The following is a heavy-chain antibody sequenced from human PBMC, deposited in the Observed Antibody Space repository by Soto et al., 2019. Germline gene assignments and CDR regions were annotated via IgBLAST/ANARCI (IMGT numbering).Heavy chain of an antibody. CDR1: GGTFSRYA. Sequence: SVKVSCKASGGTFSRYAFSWVRQAPGQGLEWMGGIVPIYGTRGFAQKFQGRLTITADEPTRTAYMGLSTLRSEDTAVYYCAGDLDYYGSGSHYYYGMGGWGRGSTFAVSS. D-gene: IGHD3-10*01. J-gene: IGHJ6*02. V-gene: IGHV1-69*13. CDR3: AGDLDYYGSGSHYYYGMGG. CDR2: IVPIYGTR.